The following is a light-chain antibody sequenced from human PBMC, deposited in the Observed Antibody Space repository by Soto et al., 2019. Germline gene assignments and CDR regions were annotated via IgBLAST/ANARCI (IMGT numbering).Light chain of an antibody. CDR1: QSVGRY. J-gene: IGKJ4*01. CDR3: QQRSNWPLT. Sequence: EIVMTQSPATLSVSPGERATLSCRASQSVGRYLVWYQQRPGQAPRLLIFDASNRATGIPARFSGSGSGTDFALTISSLEPEDFAVYYCQQRSNWPLTFGGGTKVDIK. V-gene: IGKV3-11*01. CDR2: DAS.